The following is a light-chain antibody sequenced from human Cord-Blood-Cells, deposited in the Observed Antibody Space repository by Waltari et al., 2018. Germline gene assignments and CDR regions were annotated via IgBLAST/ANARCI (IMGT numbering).Light chain of an antibody. Sequence: DIVSTEYAATLSSSPGQRAILSCRARQRVSSYLAWYQQKPGQAHRLLIYDASNRATGIPARFSGSGSGTDFTLTISSLEPEDFAVYYCQQRSNWPLVTFGPGTKVDIK. V-gene: IGKV3-11*01. CDR2: DAS. CDR3: QQRSNWPLVT. CDR1: QRVSSY. J-gene: IGKJ3*01.